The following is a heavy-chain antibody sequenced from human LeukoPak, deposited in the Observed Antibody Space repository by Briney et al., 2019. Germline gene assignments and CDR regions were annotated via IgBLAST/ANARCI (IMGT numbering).Heavy chain of an antibody. Sequence: GGSLRLSCAASGFTFSSYSMNWVRQAPGKGLEWVSSISSSSSYIYYADSVKGRFTISRDNAKNSLYLQMNSLRAEDTAVYYCARTGWYCTGGSCYSDYWGQGTLVTVSS. CDR3: ARTGWYCTGGSCYSDY. V-gene: IGHV3-21*01. D-gene: IGHD2-15*01. CDR1: GFTFSSYS. J-gene: IGHJ4*02. CDR2: ISSSSSYI.